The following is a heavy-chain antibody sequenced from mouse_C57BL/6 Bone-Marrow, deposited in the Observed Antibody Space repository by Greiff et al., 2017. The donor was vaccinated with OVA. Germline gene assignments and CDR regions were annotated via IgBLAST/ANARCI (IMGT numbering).Heavy chain of an antibody. CDR2: IWSGGST. J-gene: IGHJ2*01. CDR1: GFSLTSYG. D-gene: IGHD1-1*01. CDR3: ARKSYYGSSYIYYFDY. Sequence: VMLVESGPGLVQPSQSLSITCTVSGFSLTSYGVHWVRQSPGKGLEWLGVIWSGGSTDYNAAFISRLSISKDNSKSQVFFKMNSLQADDTAIYYCARKSYYGSSYIYYFDYWGQGTTLTVSS. V-gene: IGHV2-2*01.